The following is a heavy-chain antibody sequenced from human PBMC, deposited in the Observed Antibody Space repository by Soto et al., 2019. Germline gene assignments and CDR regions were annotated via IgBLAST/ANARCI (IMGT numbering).Heavy chain of an antibody. CDR2: VSVYGGST. V-gene: IGHV3-23*01. CDR1: GCIFSDFA. D-gene: IGHD2-21*01. Sequence: DVQLLESGGDLVQPGESLRLSCAASGCIFSDFAMSWVRQTPGKGLEWVSAVSVYGGSTHYSDAVQRRFTISRDNSRDTLFLQMNSLRAEDTAVYYCARRPAGDSHWYFDLWGRGTLVTVSS. J-gene: IGHJ2*01. CDR3: ARRPAGDSHWYFDL.